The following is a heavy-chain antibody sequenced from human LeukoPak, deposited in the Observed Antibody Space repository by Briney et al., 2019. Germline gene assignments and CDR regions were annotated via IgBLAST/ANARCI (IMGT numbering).Heavy chain of an antibody. CDR3: ARGIYQYYDFWSGETYFDY. CDR2: IYTSGST. Sequence: SETLSLTCTVSGRSISSYYWSWIRQPAGKGLEWIGRIYTSGSTNYNPSLKSRVTISVDKSKNQFSLKLSSVTAADTAVYDCARGIYQYYDFWSGETYFDYWGQGTLVTVSS. V-gene: IGHV4-4*07. D-gene: IGHD3-3*01. CDR1: GRSISSYY. J-gene: IGHJ4*02.